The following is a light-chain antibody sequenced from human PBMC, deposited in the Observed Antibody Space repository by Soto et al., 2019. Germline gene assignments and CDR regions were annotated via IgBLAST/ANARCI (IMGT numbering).Light chain of an antibody. CDR3: QQGHSNPIT. V-gene: IGKV1-39*01. Sequence: DIQMTQSPSSLSASVGDGVTIACRTSETISTYVNWYQKKPGKAPKLIIYAASSLQSGVPSRFSGSGSGTDFTLTISSLQPEDVATYYCQQGHSNPITLGQGTRLEIK. CDR2: AAS. J-gene: IGKJ5*01. CDR1: ETISTY.